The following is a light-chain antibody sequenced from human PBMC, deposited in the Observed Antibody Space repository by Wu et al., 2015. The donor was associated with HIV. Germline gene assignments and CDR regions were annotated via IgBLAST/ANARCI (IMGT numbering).Light chain of an antibody. CDR3: QQYYSRPSELT. Sequence: DIQMTQSPSSLSASVGDRVTITCRASQGISNSLAWYQQKPGKAPKLLLYAASRLESGVPSRFSGSGSGTDYTLTISSLQPEDFATYYCQQYYSRPSELTFGGGTKVEIK. CDR2: AAS. CDR1: QGISNS. V-gene: IGKV1-NL1*01. J-gene: IGKJ4*01.